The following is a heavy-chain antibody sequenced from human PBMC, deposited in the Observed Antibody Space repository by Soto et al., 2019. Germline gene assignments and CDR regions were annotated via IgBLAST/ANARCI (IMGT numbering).Heavy chain of an antibody. CDR2: ISGTSNYI. J-gene: IGHJ5*02. CDR1: GLIFSNAW. V-gene: IGHV3-21*01. CDR3: ARDFAYYDSSGYYEGMSWFDP. D-gene: IGHD3-22*01. Sequence: PGGSLRLSCEVSGLIFSNAWMNWVRQAPGKGLEWVSCISGTSNYIFDADSVRGRFTISRDNAKNSVYLQMNSLRAEDTAVYYCARDFAYYDSSGYYEGMSWFDPWGQGTLVTAPQ.